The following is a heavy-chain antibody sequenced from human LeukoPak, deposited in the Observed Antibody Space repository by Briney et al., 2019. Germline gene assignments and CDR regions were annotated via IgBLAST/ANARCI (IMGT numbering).Heavy chain of an antibody. CDR2: MVVGSGNT. J-gene: IGHJ4*02. CDR1: GFTFTSSA. V-gene: IGHV1-58*02. D-gene: IGHD3-9*01. Sequence: ASVKVSCKASGFTFTSSAMQWMRQARGQRLEWIGWMVVGSGNTNYAQKFQERVTITRDMSTSTAYMELSSLRSEDTAVYYCAAAVDYDILTGYANFDYWGQGTLVTVSS. CDR3: AAAVDYDILTGYANFDY.